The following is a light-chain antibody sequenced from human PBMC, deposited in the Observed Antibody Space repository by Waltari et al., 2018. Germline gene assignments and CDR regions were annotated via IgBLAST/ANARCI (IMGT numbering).Light chain of an antibody. Sequence: IQLTQSPSSLSASVGDRVTITCRASQDISSYLAWYQQKPGKAPEVLIFAASTLRTGVPSRFSGRGSGTDFTLTISSLQPEDFATYFCQQLDTYPRTFGQGTKVEIK. CDR2: AAS. CDR1: QDISSY. V-gene: IGKV1-9*01. CDR3: QQLDTYPRT. J-gene: IGKJ1*01.